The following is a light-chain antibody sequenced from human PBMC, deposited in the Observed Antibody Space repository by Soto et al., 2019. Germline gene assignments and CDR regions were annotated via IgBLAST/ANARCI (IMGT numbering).Light chain of an antibody. V-gene: IGLV2-11*01. CDR1: RSDIGIYDY. CDR2: DVG. Sequence: SALTQPRSVSGSPGQSVTISCTGTRSDIGIYDYVSWYQHHPNTAPKLIIYDVGERPSGVPDRFSGSKSGNTASLLISGLQAEDEADYFCCSYAGTYSYVFGSGTKLTVL. CDR3: CSYAGTYSYV. J-gene: IGLJ1*01.